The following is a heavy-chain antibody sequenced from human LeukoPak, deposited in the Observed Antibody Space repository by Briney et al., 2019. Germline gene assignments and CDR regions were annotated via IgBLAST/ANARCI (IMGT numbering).Heavy chain of an antibody. J-gene: IGHJ5*02. CDR3: ARARDTTSGSNWFDP. V-gene: IGHV4-30-2*01. CDR2: IYHSGTT. D-gene: IGHD1-26*01. CDR1: GGSIYGGGYY. Sequence: PSETLSLTCTVSGGSIYGGGYYWSWIRQPPGKGLEWIGYIYHSGTTYYNPSLKSRVTISIDRSKNQFSLKLSSVTAADTAVYYCARARDTTSGSNWFDPWGQGTLVTVSS.